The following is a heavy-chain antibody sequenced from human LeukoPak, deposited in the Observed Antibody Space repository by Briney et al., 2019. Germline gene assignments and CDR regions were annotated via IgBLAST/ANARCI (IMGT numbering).Heavy chain of an antibody. J-gene: IGHJ4*02. CDR2: ISGSGDST. D-gene: IGHD1-26*01. CDR1: GFTFSNYA. CDR3: AKALDGSPDYFDY. V-gene: IGHV3-23*01. Sequence: GGSLRLSCAASGFTFSNYAMRWVRQAPGKGLEWVSGISGSGDSTYYADSGKGRFTTSRDNSKNTLYLQMNSLRAEDTAVYYCAKALDGSPDYFDYWGQGTLVTVSS.